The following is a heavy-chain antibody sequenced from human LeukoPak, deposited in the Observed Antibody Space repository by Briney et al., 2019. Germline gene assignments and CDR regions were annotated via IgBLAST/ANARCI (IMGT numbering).Heavy chain of an antibody. J-gene: IGHJ4*02. CDR1: GFTFNTYS. V-gene: IGHV3-21*01. D-gene: IGHD3-10*01. CDR3: AREMPLWFGED. CDR2: ISSSSKYI. Sequence: GGSLRLSCAASGFTFNTYSMNWVRQAPGKGLEWVSSISSSSKYIYYADSVKGRFTISRDNAKNSLYLQMNSLRAEDTAVYYCAREMPLWFGEDWGQGTLVTVSS.